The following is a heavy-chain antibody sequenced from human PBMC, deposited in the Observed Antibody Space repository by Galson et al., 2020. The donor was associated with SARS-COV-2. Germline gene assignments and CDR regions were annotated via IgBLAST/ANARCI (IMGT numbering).Heavy chain of an antibody. V-gene: IGHV1-2*02. D-gene: IGHD6-13*01. J-gene: IGHJ4*02. CDR1: GYSFTGYS. CDR3: ARDRISAPDDFGY. CDR2: VNPNMGAT. Sequence: ASVKVSCKASGYSFTGYSIHWVRQAPGEGLEWMGVVNPNMGATKYTEKFQGRVTMTRDTSISTAYLELSRLTPDDTAVYYCARDRISAPDDFGYGGQGTLVTVSS.